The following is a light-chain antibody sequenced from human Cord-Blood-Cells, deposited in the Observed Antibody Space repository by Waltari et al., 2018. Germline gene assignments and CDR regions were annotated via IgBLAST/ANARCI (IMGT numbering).Light chain of an antibody. CDR2: GKN. CDR1: SLRSYY. Sequence: SSELTQDPAVSVALGQTVRITCQGDSLRSYYASWYQQKPGQAPVLVIYGKNNRPSGIPDRFSCSSSGNTASLTITGAQAEEEADYYCSSRDSSGNHVVFGGGTKLTVL. CDR3: SSRDSSGNHVV. V-gene: IGLV3-19*01. J-gene: IGLJ2*01.